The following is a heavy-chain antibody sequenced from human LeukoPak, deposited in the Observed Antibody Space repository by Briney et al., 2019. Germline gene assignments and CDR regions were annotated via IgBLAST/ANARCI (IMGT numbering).Heavy chain of an antibody. CDR2: IYHSGST. D-gene: IGHD6-13*01. Sequence: SETLSLTCTVSGGSISSYYWSWTRQPPGKGLEWIGYIYHSGSTNYNPSLRGRVTISGDTSKNQFSLKLNSVTTADTAVYYCASSSSWYRYFDSWGQGTLVTVSS. CDR3: ASSSSWYRYFDS. V-gene: IGHV4-59*01. J-gene: IGHJ4*02. CDR1: GGSISSYY.